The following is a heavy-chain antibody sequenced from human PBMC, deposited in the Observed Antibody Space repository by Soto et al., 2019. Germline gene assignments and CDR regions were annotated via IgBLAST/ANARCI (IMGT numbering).Heavy chain of an antibody. CDR2: ISGGGSTT. V-gene: IGHV3-23*01. Sequence: EVQLLESGGGLVQPGGSLRLSCATSGCMFGSYAMNWVRQAPGKGLEWVSVISGGGSTTNYADSVRGRFTTSRDSSTDTVYLQMYSLRVEDTAVYYCAKARKYSSPYDSWGQGTLVTVSS. CDR3: AKARKYSSPYDS. D-gene: IGHD6-19*01. CDR1: GCMFGSYA. J-gene: IGHJ5*01.